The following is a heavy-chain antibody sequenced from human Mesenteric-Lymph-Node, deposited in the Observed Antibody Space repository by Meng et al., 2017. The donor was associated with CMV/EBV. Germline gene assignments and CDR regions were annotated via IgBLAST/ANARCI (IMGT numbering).Heavy chain of an antibody. CDR3: AKSYDILTGFDY. J-gene: IGHJ4*01. V-gene: IGHV3-23*01. CDR1: GFIFSSYA. CDR2: ISGSGGSK. D-gene: IGHD3-9*01. Sequence: CAASGFIFSSYAMRWVRQAPRKGLEWVSAISGSGGSKYYADAVKGRFTISRDNSKNTLYLQMSSLRAEDTAVYYCAKSYDILTGFDYWGHGTLVTVSS.